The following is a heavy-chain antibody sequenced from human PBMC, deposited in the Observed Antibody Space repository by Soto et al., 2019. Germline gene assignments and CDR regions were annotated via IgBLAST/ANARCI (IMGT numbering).Heavy chain of an antibody. V-gene: IGHV3-30-3*01. CDR1: GFPFSSYA. CDR2: ISYDGSNK. Sequence: PWGSLRLSCAASGFPFSSYAMHWVRQAPGKGLEWVAVISYDGSNKYYADSVKGRFTISRDNSKNTLYLQMNSLRAEDTAVYYCARPRGGVLLWFGGWFDPWGQGTLVTVSS. CDR3: ARPRGGVLLWFGGWFDP. D-gene: IGHD3-10*01. J-gene: IGHJ5*02.